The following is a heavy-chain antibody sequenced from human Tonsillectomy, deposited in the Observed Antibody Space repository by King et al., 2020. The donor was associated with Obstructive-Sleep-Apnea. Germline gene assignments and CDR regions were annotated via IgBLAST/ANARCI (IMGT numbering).Heavy chain of an antibody. CDR2: ISWNSGSI. J-gene: IGHJ5*01. D-gene: IGHD6-19*01. CDR1: GFSFDDYA. V-gene: IGHV3-9*01. CDR3: AKDERDRVAGILDS. Sequence: VQLVESGGGLVQPGRSLRLSCVVSGFSFDDYAMHWVRQVPGKGLEWVSGISWNSGSIGYADSVKGRFTISRDNAKNSLYLEMNCLRDEDTALYYCAKDERDRVAGILDSWGQGTPVTVSS.